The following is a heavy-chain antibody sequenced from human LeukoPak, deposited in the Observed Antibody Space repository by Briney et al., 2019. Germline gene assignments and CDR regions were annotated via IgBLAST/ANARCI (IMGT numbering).Heavy chain of an antibody. J-gene: IGHJ5*02. CDR2: IYHSGTT. CDR3: AKITPGDYARERFNWFDP. Sequence: SETLSLTCTVSGYSISSGYYWGWVRQPPGKGLEWIGSIYHSGTTYYNPSLKSRVTIAVETSKNQFSLKLSSVTAADTAVYYCAKITPGDYARERFNWFDPWGQGTLVTVSS. D-gene: IGHD4-17*01. CDR1: GYSISSGYY. V-gene: IGHV4-38-2*02.